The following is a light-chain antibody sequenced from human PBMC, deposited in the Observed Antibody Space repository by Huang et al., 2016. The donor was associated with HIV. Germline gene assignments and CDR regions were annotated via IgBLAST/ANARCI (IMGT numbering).Light chain of an antibody. CDR2: KVS. V-gene: IGKV2-30*02. CDR1: HSLVHSDENTY. Sequence: DVVLTQSPLFLSVTLGQPASISFKSSHSLVHSDENTYLNWFLQSPGQAPRRLMYKVSNRDFGVPARFRGSGSGTDFTREISRVEADEIGVYYCMQGTHWPQTFGQGTKVEVK. CDR3: MQGTHWPQT. J-gene: IGKJ1*01.